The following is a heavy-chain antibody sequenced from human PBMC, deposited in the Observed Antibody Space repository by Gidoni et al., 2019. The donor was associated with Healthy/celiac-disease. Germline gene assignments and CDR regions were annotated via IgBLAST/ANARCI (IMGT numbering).Heavy chain of an antibody. CDR1: GGSISSSSYY. D-gene: IGHD6-13*01. Sequence: QLQLQESGPGLVKPSETLSLTCTVPGGSISSSSYYWGWIRQPPGKGLEWIGSIYYSGSTYYNPSLKSRVTISVDTSKNQFSLKLSSVTAADTAVYYCASPPAAADWFDPWGQGTLVTVSS. V-gene: IGHV4-39*01. J-gene: IGHJ5*02. CDR3: ASPPAAADWFDP. CDR2: IYYSGST.